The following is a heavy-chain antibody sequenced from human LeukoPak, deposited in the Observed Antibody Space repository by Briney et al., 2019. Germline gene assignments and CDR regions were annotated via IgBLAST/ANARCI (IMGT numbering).Heavy chain of an antibody. J-gene: IGHJ4*02. CDR2: ISSTSSDL. V-gene: IGHV3-21*06. CDR1: GFIFKSYS. D-gene: IGHD3-10*01. Sequence: PGGSLRLSCAASGFIFKSYSMNWVRQAPGEGLVWVSFISSTSSDLLYADSVKGRFTVSRDNGKNSLYLQMNSLRVEDTAVYYCARAAGHYIDYWGQGSLVTVYS. CDR3: ARAAGHYIDY.